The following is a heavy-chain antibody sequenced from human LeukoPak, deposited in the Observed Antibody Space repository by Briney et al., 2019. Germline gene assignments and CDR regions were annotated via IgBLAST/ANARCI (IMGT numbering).Heavy chain of an antibody. V-gene: IGHV6-1*01. D-gene: IGHD5-12*01. J-gene: IGHJ4*02. CDR1: GDSVSSKSAA. Sequence: SQTLSLTCAISGDSVSSKSAAWHWIRQSPSRGLEWLGRTYYRSKWYIDYGPSVRSRIIINPDTSKNQFSLQLNSVTPEDTAMYYCARTIVASRYYFDSWGQGTLVTVSS. CDR2: TYYRSKWYI. CDR3: ARTIVASRYYFDS.